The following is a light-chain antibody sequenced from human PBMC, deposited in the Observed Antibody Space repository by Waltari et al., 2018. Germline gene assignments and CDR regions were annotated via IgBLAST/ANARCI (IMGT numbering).Light chain of an antibody. V-gene: IGKV1-33*01. CDR1: QDISNH. Sequence: DIQMTQSPSSLSASLGDRVTITCQASQDISNHLNWYQHKPGKSPKLLIYDVSNLATGVPSRFTGSGAGTVFTVTISSLRPEDIATYYCQQYDYPSSPTFGPGTKLEIK. J-gene: IGKJ2*01. CDR2: DVS. CDR3: QQYDYPSSPT.